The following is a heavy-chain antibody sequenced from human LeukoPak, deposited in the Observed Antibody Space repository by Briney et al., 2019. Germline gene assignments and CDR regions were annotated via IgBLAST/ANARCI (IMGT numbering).Heavy chain of an antibody. Sequence: QTGGSLRLSCAASGFTFSGYAMSWVRQAPGKGLEWVSAISGSAGSTNYADAVKGRFAISRDNSKNTLYLQMNSLRAEDTAVYYCAKDVVVTLAYYFDYWGQGTLVTVSS. CDR3: AKDVVVTLAYYFDY. V-gene: IGHV3-23*01. CDR2: ISGSAGST. J-gene: IGHJ4*02. D-gene: IGHD4-23*01. CDR1: GFTFSGYA.